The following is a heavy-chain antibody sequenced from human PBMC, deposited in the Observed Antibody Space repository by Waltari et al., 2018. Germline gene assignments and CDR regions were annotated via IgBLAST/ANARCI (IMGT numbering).Heavy chain of an antibody. CDR3: ARGADL. CDR2: ISGDGRTI. Sequence: EVQLVESGGGLVQPGGSLRLSCAASGFTLSGTWLHWVRQVPGKGLVGVFRISGDGRTINYADSVKGRFTISRDTAKNTLYLQMNSLRAEDTAVYYCARGADLRGQGILVTVSS. D-gene: IGHD3-3*01. V-gene: IGHV3-74*01. CDR1: GFTLSGTW. J-gene: IGHJ4*02.